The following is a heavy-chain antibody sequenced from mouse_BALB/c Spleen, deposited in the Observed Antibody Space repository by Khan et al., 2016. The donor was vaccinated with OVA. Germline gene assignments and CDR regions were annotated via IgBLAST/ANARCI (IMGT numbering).Heavy chain of an antibody. CDR1: GYSITSDYA. CDR3: AGGRTY. V-gene: IGHV3-2*02. J-gene: IGHJ3*01. Sequence: EVQLQESGPGLVKPSQSLSLTCTVTGYSITSDYAWNWIRQFPGNKLEWMGSITYSGSTSYTPSLKSRISITRDTSKNQFFLQLNSVTTEDTATYYCAGGRTYWDQGTLVTVSA. CDR2: ITYSGST. D-gene: IGHD3-3*01.